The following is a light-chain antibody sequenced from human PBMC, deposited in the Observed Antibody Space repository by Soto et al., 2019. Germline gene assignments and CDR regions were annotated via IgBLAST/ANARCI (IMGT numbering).Light chain of an antibody. CDR1: SSNIGINT. CDR3: ATWDDRLDVHV. J-gene: IGLJ1*01. Sequence: QSVLTQPPSASGPPGQTITISCSGGSSNIGINTVSWYEHLPGTAPRLLIYGNNQRPSGVPDRFSGSKSGTSASLAISGLQSEDEAHYYCATWDDRLDVHVFGTGTKVTVL. CDR2: GNN. V-gene: IGLV1-44*01.